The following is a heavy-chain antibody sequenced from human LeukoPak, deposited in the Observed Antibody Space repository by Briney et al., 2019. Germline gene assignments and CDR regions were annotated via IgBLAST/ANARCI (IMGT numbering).Heavy chain of an antibody. CDR2: INSDGSST. CDR1: GFTFRNYW. Sequence: PGGSLRLSCAASGFTFRNYWMHWVRQAPGKGLVWVSRINSDGSSTSYADSVKGRFTISRDNAKNTLYLQMNSLRAEDTAMYYCTRGDHGAYGHDAFDIWGQGTMVTVSS. D-gene: IGHD4-17*01. J-gene: IGHJ3*02. CDR3: TRGDHGAYGHDAFDI. V-gene: IGHV3-74*01.